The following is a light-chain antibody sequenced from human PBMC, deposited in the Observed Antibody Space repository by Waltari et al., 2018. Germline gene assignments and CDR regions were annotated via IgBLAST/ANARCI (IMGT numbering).Light chain of an antibody. V-gene: IGLV3-21*02. CDR3: QVWDNSGDPFGV. Sequence: SYVLTQPPSVSVAPGQTARITCGGNNIGRQSVHWYQHKPGQAPVLVVYEDTDRPSGIPEGCSGSNSGNTATLTISRVEAGDEASYYCQVWDNSGDPFGVFGGGTELTVL. J-gene: IGLJ3*02. CDR2: EDT. CDR1: NIGRQS.